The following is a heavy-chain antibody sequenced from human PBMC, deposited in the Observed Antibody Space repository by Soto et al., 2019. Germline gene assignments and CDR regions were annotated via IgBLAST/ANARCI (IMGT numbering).Heavy chain of an antibody. CDR2: ISYDGSNK. CDR1: GFTFSIYG. V-gene: IGHV3-30*18. D-gene: IGHD1-26*01. CDR3: AKGHSGSYSTGLPAWY. Sequence: GRSLRLSCAASGFTFSIYGMHWVRHAPGKGLEWVAVISYDGSNKYYADSVKGRFTISRDNSKNTLYLQMNSLRAEDTAVYYCAKGHSGSYSTGLPAWYWRQGTLFTVSS. J-gene: IGHJ4*02.